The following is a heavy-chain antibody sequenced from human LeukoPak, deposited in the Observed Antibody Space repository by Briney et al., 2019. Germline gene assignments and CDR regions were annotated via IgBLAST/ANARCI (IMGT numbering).Heavy chain of an antibody. D-gene: IGHD2-15*01. V-gene: IGHV4-30-2*01. J-gene: IGHJ4*02. Sequence: SETLSLTCAVSGGSISSGGYSWSWIRQPPGKGLEWIGYIYHSGSTYYNPSLKSRVTISVDRSKNQFSLKLGSVTAADTAVYYCARGQNGDNVDYWGQGILVTVSP. CDR3: ARGQNGDNVDY. CDR2: IYHSGST. CDR1: GGSISSGGYS.